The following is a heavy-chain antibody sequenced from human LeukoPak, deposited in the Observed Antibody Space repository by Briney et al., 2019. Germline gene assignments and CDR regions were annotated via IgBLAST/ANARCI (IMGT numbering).Heavy chain of an antibody. V-gene: IGHV4-59*01. Sequence: PSETLSLTCTVSGGSISSYYWSWIRQPPGKGLEWIGYIYYSGSTNYNPSLKSRVTISVDTSKNQFSLELSSATAADTAVYYCARWGSITTARFDYWGQGTLVTVSS. D-gene: IGHD3-16*01. J-gene: IGHJ4*02. CDR2: IYYSGST. CDR3: ARWGSITTARFDY. CDR1: GGSISSYY.